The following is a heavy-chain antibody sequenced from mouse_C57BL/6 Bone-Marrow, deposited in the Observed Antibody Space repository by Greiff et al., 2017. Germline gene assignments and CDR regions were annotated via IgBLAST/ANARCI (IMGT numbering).Heavy chain of an antibody. CDR1: GYTFTDYY. J-gene: IGHJ4*01. D-gene: IGHD1-1*01. CDR3: AREYYYGSFYYAMDY. Sequence: EVQLQQSGPVLVKPGASVKMSCKASGYTFTDYYMNWVKQSPGKSLEWIGVINPYNGGTSYNQKFKGKATLTVDKSSSTAYMELNSLTSEDSAVYYCAREYYYGSFYYAMDYWGQGTSVTVSS. V-gene: IGHV1-19*01. CDR2: INPYNGGT.